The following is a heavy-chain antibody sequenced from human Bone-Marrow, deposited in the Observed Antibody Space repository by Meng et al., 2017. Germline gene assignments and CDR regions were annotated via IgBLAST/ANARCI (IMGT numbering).Heavy chain of an antibody. J-gene: IGHJ3*02. CDR3: ATNSADQSGSYYDAFDI. D-gene: IGHD1-26*01. Sequence: SVKVSCKASGGTFSTSVISWVRQAPGQGLEWMGGIIPIFGTPNYAQKFQGRVTITTDESTSTAYMELSGLRSEDTAIYYCATNSADQSGSYYDAFDIWGQGTRVTVSS. CDR1: GGTFSTSV. V-gene: IGHV1-69*05. CDR2: IIPIFGTP.